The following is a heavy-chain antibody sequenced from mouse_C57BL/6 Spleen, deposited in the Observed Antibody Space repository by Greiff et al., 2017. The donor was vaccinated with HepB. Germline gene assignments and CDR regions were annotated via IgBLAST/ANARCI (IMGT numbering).Heavy chain of an antibody. J-gene: IGHJ2*01. V-gene: IGHV1-82*01. CDR1: GYAFSSSW. Sequence: VQLQQSGPELVKPGASVKISCKASGYAFSSSWMNWVKQRPGKGLEWIGRIYPGDGDTNYNGKFKGKATLTADKSSSTAYMQLSSLTSEDSAVYFCARQDNGSSYVDYWGQGTTLTVSS. CDR2: IYPGDGDT. D-gene: IGHD1-1*01. CDR3: ARQDNGSSYVDY.